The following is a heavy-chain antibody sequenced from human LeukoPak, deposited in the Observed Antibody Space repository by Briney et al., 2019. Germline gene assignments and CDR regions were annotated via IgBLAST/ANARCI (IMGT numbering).Heavy chain of an antibody. Sequence: GASVKVSCKASGYTFTSYYMHWVRQAPGQGLEWMGIINPSGGSTSYAQKFQGRVTMTRDTSTSTVYMELSSLRSEDTAVYYCARDLPHCSCGSCYASYYFDYWGQGTLVTVSS. J-gene: IGHJ4*02. CDR1: GYTFTSYY. CDR3: ARDLPHCSCGSCYASYYFDY. D-gene: IGHD2-15*01. V-gene: IGHV1-46*01. CDR2: INPSGGST.